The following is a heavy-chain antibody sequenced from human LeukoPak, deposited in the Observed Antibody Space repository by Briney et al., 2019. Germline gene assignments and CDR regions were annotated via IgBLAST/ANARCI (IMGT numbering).Heavy chain of an antibody. CDR1: GYIFTSYG. J-gene: IGHJ4*02. Sequence: ASVKVSCKASGYIFTSYGISWVRQAPGQGLEWMGWISGYNGITNYAQKLQGRVTMTTDTSTSTAYMELRSLRSDDTAVYYCARMQFGELPDYWGQGTLVTVPS. V-gene: IGHV1-18*01. CDR2: ISGYNGIT. CDR3: ARMQFGELPDY. D-gene: IGHD3-10*01.